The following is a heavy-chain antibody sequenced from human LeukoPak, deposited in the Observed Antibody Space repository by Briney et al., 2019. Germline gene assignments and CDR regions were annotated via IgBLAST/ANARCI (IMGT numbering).Heavy chain of an antibody. D-gene: IGHD1-26*01. CDR3: ARDLPGGSYHGGWFDP. Sequence: GGSLRLSCAASGFSFSSYSMNWVRQAPGKGLEWVSSISSSSSYIYYADSVKGRFTISRDNAKNSLYLQMNSLRAEDTAVYYCARDLPGGSYHGGWFDPWGQGTLVTVSS. CDR1: GFSFSSYS. V-gene: IGHV3-21*01. J-gene: IGHJ5*02. CDR2: ISSSSSYI.